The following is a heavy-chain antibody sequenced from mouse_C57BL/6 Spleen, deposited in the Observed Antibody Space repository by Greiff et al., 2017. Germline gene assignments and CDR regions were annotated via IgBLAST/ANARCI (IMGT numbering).Heavy chain of an antibody. D-gene: IGHD1-1*01. J-gene: IGHJ3*01. Sequence: DVQLVESGGDLVKPGGSLKLSCAASGFTFSSYGMSWVRQTPDKRLEWVATISSGGSYTYYPDSVKGRFTISRDNAKNTLYLQMSSLKSEDTAMYYCARQEDGSTPFAYWGQGTLVTVSA. CDR3: ARQEDGSTPFAY. CDR1: GFTFSSYG. V-gene: IGHV5-6*01. CDR2: ISSGGSYT.